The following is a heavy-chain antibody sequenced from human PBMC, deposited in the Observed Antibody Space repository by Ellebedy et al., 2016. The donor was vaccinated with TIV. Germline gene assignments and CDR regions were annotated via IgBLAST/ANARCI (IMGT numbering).Heavy chain of an antibody. CDR2: IYSSGGT. J-gene: IGHJ4*02. CDR3: ARDWGSDY. V-gene: IGHV3-53*01. CDR1: GFTVSSNY. D-gene: IGHD3-16*01. Sequence: GESLKISCAASGFTVSSNYMSWVRQAPGRGLEWVSTIYSSGGTYYAGSVKGRFTISRDNAENSLYLQMNSLRDEDTAVYYCARDWGSDYWGQGTLVTVSS.